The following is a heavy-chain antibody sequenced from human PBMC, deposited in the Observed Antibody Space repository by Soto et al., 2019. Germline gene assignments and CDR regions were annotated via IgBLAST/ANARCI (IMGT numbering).Heavy chain of an antibody. CDR1: GGSISSYY. V-gene: IGHV4-59*01. CDR2: IYYSGST. CDR3: ASAAWGAALPGY. Sequence: QVQLQESGPGLVKPSETLSLTCTVSGGSISSYYWSWIRQPPGKGLEWIGYIYYSGSTNYNPSLKRRVPISVDTSKNQFSLKLSSVTAADTAVYYCASAAWGAALPGYWGQGTLVTVSS. J-gene: IGHJ4*02. D-gene: IGHD6-6*01.